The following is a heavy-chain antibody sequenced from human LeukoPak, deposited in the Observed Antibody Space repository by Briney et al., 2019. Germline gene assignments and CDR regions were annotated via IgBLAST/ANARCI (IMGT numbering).Heavy chain of an antibody. D-gene: IGHD3-16*01. J-gene: IGHJ4*02. CDR3: ARGIWGTPDY. CDR1: GGTFSSYA. Sequence: SVKVSCKASGGTFSSYAISWVRQAPGQGLEWMGRIIPILGIANYAQKFQGRVTITADKSTSTACMELSSLRSEDTAVYYCARGIWGTPDYWGQGTLVTVSS. CDR2: IIPILGIA. V-gene: IGHV1-69*04.